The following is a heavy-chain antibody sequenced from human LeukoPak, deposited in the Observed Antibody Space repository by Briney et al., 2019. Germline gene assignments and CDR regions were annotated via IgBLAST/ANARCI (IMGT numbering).Heavy chain of an antibody. CDR3: ARPWDYDSSGYYKY. Sequence: GESLKISCKGSGYSFTSYWIGWVRQMPGKGLEWMGIIYPGDSDTRYSPSFQGHVPISAHKSITTAYLQWSSLKASDTAMYYCARPWDYDSSGYYKYWGQGTLVTVSS. CDR1: GYSFTSYW. V-gene: IGHV5-51*01. CDR2: IYPGDSDT. D-gene: IGHD3-22*01. J-gene: IGHJ4*02.